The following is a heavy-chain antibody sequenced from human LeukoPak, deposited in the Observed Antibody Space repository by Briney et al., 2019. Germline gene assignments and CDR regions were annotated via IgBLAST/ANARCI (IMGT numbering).Heavy chain of an antibody. CDR3: ARGGRGSSWYEK. Sequence: PGGSLRLSCAASGFTFSSYAMHWVRQAPGKGLEWVAVISYDGSNKYYADSVKGRFTISRDNSRNTLYLQMNNLRAGDTALYYCARGGRGSSWYEKWGQGTLVAVSS. J-gene: IGHJ4*02. CDR1: GFTFSSYA. D-gene: IGHD6-13*01. V-gene: IGHV3-30-3*01. CDR2: ISYDGSNK.